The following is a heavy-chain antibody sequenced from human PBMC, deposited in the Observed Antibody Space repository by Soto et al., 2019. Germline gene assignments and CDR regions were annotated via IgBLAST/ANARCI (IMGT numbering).Heavy chain of an antibody. D-gene: IGHD6-19*01. CDR2: ISAYNGNT. CDR1: GYTFTSYG. J-gene: IGHJ6*02. V-gene: IGHV1-18*01. Sequence: QVQLVQSGAEVKKPGASVKVSCKASGYTFTSYGISWVRQAPGQGLEWMGWISAYNGNTNYAQKLQGRVTMTTDTSASTAYMERGGLRADDTAGDYCATTVAGIPYYDDGMDVWGQGTAVTVSS. CDR3: ATTVAGIPYYDDGMDV.